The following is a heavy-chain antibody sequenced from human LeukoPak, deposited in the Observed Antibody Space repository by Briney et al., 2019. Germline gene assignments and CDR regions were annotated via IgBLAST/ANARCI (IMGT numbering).Heavy chain of an antibody. V-gene: IGHV3-7*03. D-gene: IGHD5-18*01. CDR3: ARVEIQLWLNRLDY. Sequence: GGSLRLSCAASGFTFSSYWMSWVCQAPGKGLEWVANIKQDGSEKYYVDFVKGRFTISRDNAKNSLYLQMNSLRAEDTAVYYCARVEIQLWLNRLDYWGQGTLVTVSS. CDR2: IKQDGSEK. CDR1: GFTFSSYW. J-gene: IGHJ4*02.